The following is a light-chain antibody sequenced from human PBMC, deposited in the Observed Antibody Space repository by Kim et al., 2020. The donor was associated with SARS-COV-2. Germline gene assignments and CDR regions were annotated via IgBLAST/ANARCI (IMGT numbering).Light chain of an antibody. Sequence: VSPGQTAPISSSGHKLVDKYVSWYQQKPGQSPLLVVYEDNKRPSGISERISGSNSGNTATLTIRGTQAMDEADYYCQAWDSTTGVFGTGTKVTVL. J-gene: IGLJ1*01. V-gene: IGLV3-1*01. CDR1: KLVDKY. CDR2: EDN. CDR3: QAWDSTTGV.